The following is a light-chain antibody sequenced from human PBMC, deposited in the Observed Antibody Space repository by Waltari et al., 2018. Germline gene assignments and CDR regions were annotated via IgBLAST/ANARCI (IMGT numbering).Light chain of an antibody. J-gene: IGKJ3*01. CDR3: QQANSFPHT. CDR1: QGISNW. Sequence: DIQMTQSPSSVFASVGDRIPITCRASQGISNWLAWYQQKPGKAPKLLIYAASSLQTGVPSRFSGSGSGTEFTLTISSLQPEDFATYYCQQANSFPHTFGPGTKVDIK. V-gene: IGKV1-12*01. CDR2: AAS.